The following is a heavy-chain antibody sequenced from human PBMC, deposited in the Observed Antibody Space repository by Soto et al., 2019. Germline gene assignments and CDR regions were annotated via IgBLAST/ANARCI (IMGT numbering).Heavy chain of an antibody. J-gene: IGHJ3*02. CDR3: AREEYCGGDCYSVYAFDI. CDR2: INHSGST. CDR1: GGSFSGYY. D-gene: IGHD2-21*02. V-gene: IGHV4-34*01. Sequence: SETLSLTCAVYGGSFSGYYWSWIRQPPGKGLEWIGEINHSGSTNYNPSLKSRVTISVDTSKNQFSLKLGSVTAADSAVYYCAREEYCGGDCYSVYAFDIWGQGTMVTVSS.